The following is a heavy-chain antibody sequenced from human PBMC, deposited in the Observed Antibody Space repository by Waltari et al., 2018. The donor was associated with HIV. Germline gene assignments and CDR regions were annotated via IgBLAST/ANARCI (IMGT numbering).Heavy chain of an antibody. J-gene: IGHJ6*02. D-gene: IGHD3-22*01. CDR3: ARAQYYYDSSGYYYGDYGMDV. CDR1: GYTFTGYS. Sequence: QVQLVQSGAEVKKPGASVKVSCTASGYTFTGYSMHWVRQAPGQGLEWMGWINPNSGDTNYAQKFQGRVTMTRDTSISTAYMELSRLRSDDTAVYYCARAQYYYDSSGYYYGDYGMDVWGQGTTVTVSS. CDR2: INPNSGDT. V-gene: IGHV1-2*02.